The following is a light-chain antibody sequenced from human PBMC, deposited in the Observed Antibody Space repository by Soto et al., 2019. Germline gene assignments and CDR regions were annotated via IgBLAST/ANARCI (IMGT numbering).Light chain of an antibody. V-gene: IGKV3-20*01. J-gene: IGKJ5*01. CDR2: NPS. CDR1: QSVGRDY. CDR3: HQYATAPIT. Sequence: EIVLTQSPGTLSLSPGERATLSCRASQSVGRDYLAWFQQKPGQAPRLLIYNPSTRATGIPDRFSGSGSGTDFTLTISRLEPEDFAVYYCHQYATAPITFGQGTRLEIK.